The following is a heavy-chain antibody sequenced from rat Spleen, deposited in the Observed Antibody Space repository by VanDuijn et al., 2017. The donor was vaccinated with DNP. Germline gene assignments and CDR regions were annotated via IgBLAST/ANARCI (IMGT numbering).Heavy chain of an antibody. CDR1: GFTFSDYY. J-gene: IGHJ3*01. Sequence: EVQLVESGGGLVQPGRSLKLSCAASGFTFSDYYMAWVRQAPTKGLEWVAYINYDGGNTNYRDFVRGRFTISRDNAKNTLYLQMDSLRPEDTATYYCVIGSYAGFGYWGQGTLVTVSS. D-gene: IGHD1-7*01. CDR2: INYDGGNT. V-gene: IGHV5-20*01. CDR3: VIGSYAGFGY.